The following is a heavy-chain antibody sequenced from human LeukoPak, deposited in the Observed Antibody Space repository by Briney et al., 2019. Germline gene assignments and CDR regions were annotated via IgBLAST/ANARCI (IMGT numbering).Heavy chain of an antibody. J-gene: IGHJ6*02. V-gene: IGHV4-34*01. D-gene: IGHD6-19*01. CDR1: GGSFSGYY. CDR3: ASRIAVSGPLPAATYYYYGMDV. CDR2: INHSGST. Sequence: PSETLSLTCAVYGGSFSGYYWSWIRQPPGKGLEWIGEINHSGSTNYNPSLKSRVTISVDTSKNQFSLKLSSVTAADTAVYYCASRIAVSGPLPAATYYYYGMDVWGQGTTVTVSS.